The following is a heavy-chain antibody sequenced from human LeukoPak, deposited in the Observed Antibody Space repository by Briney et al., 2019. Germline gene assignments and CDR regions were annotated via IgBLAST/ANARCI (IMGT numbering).Heavy chain of an antibody. Sequence: PGGSLRLSCAASGFTFSDYYMSWIRQAPGKGLEWVSYISSSGSTIYYADSVKGRFTIARDNAKNSLYLQMNSLRAEDTAVYYCTRVLLRFLEWSRAFDYWGQGTLVTVSS. J-gene: IGHJ4*02. V-gene: IGHV3-11*01. D-gene: IGHD3-3*01. CDR1: GFTFSDYY. CDR2: ISSSGSTI. CDR3: TRVLLRFLEWSRAFDY.